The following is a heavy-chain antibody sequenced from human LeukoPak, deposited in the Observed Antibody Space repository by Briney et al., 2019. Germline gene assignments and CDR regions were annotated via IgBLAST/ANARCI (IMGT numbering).Heavy chain of an antibody. CDR1: GFTFSSHG. V-gene: IGHV3-21*01. CDR2: IGVSSSYI. J-gene: IGHJ4*02. Sequence: GGSLRLSCAASGFTFSSHGMTWVRQAPGKGLEWVSSIGVSSSYIYYADSVKGRFTISRDNAKNSLYLQMNSLRAEDTAVYYCARGLRLGELSFLEGDYWGQGTLVTVSS. CDR3: ARGLRLGELSFLEGDY. D-gene: IGHD3-16*02.